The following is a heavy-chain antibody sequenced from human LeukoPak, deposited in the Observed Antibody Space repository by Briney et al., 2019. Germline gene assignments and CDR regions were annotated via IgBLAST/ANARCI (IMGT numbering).Heavy chain of an antibody. CDR3: ARVQWLVPYYFDY. CDR1: GYSISSGYY. V-gene: IGHV4-38-2*02. Sequence: SETLSLTCTVSGYSISSGYYWGWIRQPPGKGLEWTGSIDHSGSTYFTPSLKSRVTISVDTSKNQFSLKLSSVTAADTAIYYCARVQWLVPYYFDYWGQGTLVTVSS. D-gene: IGHD6-19*01. CDR2: IDHSGST. J-gene: IGHJ4*02.